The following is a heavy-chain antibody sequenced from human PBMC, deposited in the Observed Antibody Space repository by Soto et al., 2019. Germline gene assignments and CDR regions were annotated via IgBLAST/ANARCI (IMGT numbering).Heavy chain of an antibody. Sequence: GGSLRLSCAASGITFSNYWMHWVRQAPGKGLVWVSRVNTDETSTTYADSVKGRFTISRDNAVNTMFLQMKSLRAEDTGVYFCAASRGPGVILLWGRGTLVTVSS. CDR2: VNTDETST. CDR3: AASRGPGVILL. V-gene: IGHV3-74*01. J-gene: IGHJ4*02. D-gene: IGHD3-3*01. CDR1: GITFSNYW.